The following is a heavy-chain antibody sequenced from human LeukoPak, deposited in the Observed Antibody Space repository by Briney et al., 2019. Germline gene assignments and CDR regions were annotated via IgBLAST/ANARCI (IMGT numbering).Heavy chain of an antibody. CDR1: GFTFSNYW. V-gene: IGHV3-74*01. J-gene: IGHJ4*02. CDR3: AGEILAPGKTHDY. Sequence: GGSLRLSCAASGFTFSNYWMHWVRQVPGKGLVWVSRINDDGSATFYADSVKGRFTISRDNAKNTLFLQINSLRAEDTAVYYCAGEILAPGKTHDYWGQGTLVTVSS. CDR2: INDDGSAT.